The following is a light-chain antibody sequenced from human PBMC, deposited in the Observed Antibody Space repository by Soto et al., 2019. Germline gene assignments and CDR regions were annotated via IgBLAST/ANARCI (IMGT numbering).Light chain of an antibody. Sequence: LLTQPPGTLSLSPGERATLSCRASQSLDTFLAWYQQKPGQAPRLLIYGASSRATGIPDRFSGSGSGTDFTLTISRLEPEDFVVYYCQQYGSSPTTFGQGTRLEIK. J-gene: IGKJ5*01. CDR2: GAS. CDR3: QQYGSSPTT. CDR1: QSLDTF. V-gene: IGKV3-20*01.